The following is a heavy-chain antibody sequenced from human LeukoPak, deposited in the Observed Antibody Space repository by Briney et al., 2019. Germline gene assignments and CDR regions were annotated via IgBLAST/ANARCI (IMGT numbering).Heavy chain of an antibody. CDR3: ARLVAAGIMDY. CDR2: IYPGDSDT. J-gene: IGHJ4*02. V-gene: IGHV5-51*01. Sequence: GASLQICCEGSGYIFSSYWIGWVRQLPGKGLEWMGIIYPGDSDTRYSPSFQGQVTISADTSISTAYLQWSSLKASDTAMYYCARLVAAGIMDYWGQGTLVTVSS. CDR1: GYIFSSYW. D-gene: IGHD6-13*01.